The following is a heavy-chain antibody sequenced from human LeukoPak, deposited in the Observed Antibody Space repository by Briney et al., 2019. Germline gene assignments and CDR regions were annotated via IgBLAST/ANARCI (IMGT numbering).Heavy chain of an antibody. V-gene: IGHV4-4*02. CDR3: ARLDVHYRSGTVYFYFDL. D-gene: IGHD3-10*01. J-gene: IGHJ5*02. CDR2: IYHSGTA. Sequence: SGTLSLTCAVSGGSISSSNWWSWVRQPPGKGLEWIGEIYHSGTANYNPSLKSRVTLSVDTSKNQISLNLNSVTAADTAVYYCARLDVHYRSGTVYFYFDLWGQGTLVTVSS. CDR1: GGSISSSNW.